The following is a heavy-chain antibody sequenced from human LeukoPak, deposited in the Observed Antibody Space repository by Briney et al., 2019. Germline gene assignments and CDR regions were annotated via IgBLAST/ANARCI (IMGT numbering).Heavy chain of an antibody. J-gene: IGHJ4*02. Sequence: SETLSLTCTVSGGSISSYYWSWIRQPPGKGLEWIGYIYYSGSTNYNPSLKSRVTISVDTSKNQFSLKLSSVTAADTAVYYCARSVSRGGYVGYWGQGTLVTVSS. CDR2: IYYSGST. V-gene: IGHV4-59*01. CDR1: GGSISSYY. D-gene: IGHD1-26*01. CDR3: ARSVSRGGYVGY.